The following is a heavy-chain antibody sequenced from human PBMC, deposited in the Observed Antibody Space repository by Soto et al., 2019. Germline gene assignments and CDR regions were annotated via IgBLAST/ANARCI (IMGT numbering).Heavy chain of an antibody. CDR1: GGSISGSSFY. Sequence: PLETLSLTCAVSGGSISGSSFYWGWIRQPPEKGLESIGSIHYSGSTYYNPSLKSRVTMSVDTSKNQFSLKLTSVTAADTAVYYCARDHVDTAMVASYYYYGTDVWGQGTTVTVSS. CDR2: IHYSGST. D-gene: IGHD5-18*01. J-gene: IGHJ6*02. V-gene: IGHV4-39*07. CDR3: ARDHVDTAMVASYYYYGTDV.